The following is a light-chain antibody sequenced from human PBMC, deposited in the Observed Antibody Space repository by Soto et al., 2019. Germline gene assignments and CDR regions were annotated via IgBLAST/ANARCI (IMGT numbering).Light chain of an antibody. V-gene: IGKV1-5*03. CDR2: KAS. Sequence: DIQMTQSPSTLSASVGDRVTITCRASQSISSWLAWYQQKPGKAPKLLSYKASSLESGVPSRLSGSGSGTEFTLTISSLHPDDFATYYCQQYNSYSWTFGQGTKLEIK. J-gene: IGKJ1*01. CDR1: QSISSW. CDR3: QQYNSYSWT.